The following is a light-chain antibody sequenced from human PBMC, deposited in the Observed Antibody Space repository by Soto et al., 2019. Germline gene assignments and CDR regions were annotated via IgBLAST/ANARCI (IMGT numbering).Light chain of an antibody. CDR2: GAS. Sequence: EIAFTQSPGTPSLPPVVRATLFFRGSQGVRSSSLVWYQQKPGQALRLLIYGASSRATGIPDRFSGSGSGTDFTLTISRLEPEDFAVYYCQQYGSSPITFGQGTRLENK. V-gene: IGKV3-20*01. CDR1: QGVRSSS. J-gene: IGKJ5*01. CDR3: QQYGSSPIT.